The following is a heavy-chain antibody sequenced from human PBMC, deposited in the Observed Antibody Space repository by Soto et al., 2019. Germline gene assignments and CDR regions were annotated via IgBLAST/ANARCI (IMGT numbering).Heavy chain of an antibody. D-gene: IGHD3-22*01. V-gene: IGHV1-18*01. CDR1: GYTSNSYG. CDR3: ALRRLRDSMDFDY. J-gene: IGHJ4*02. CDR2: ISAYNGNT. Sequence: ASVKVSCKASGYTSNSYGISWVRQAPGQGLEWMGWISAYNGNTNYAQKLQGRVTMTTDTSTSTAYMELRSLRSDDTAVYYCALRRLRDSMDFDYWGQGTLVTVSS.